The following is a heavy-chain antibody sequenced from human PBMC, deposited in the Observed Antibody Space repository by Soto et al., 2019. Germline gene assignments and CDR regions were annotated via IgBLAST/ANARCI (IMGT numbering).Heavy chain of an antibody. CDR1: GGTFSSYT. CDR3: ARLVPGELNYFDY. V-gene: IGHV1-69*02. Sequence: SVKVSCKASGGTFSSYTISWVRQAPGQGLEWMGRIIPILGIANYAQKFQGRVTITADKSTSTAYMELSSLRSEDTAVYYCARLVPGELNYFDYWGQGTLVTVSS. CDR2: IIPILGIA. D-gene: IGHD4-17*01. J-gene: IGHJ4*02.